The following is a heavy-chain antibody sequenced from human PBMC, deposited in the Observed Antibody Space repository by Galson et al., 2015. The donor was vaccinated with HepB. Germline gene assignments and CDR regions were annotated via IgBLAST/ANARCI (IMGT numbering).Heavy chain of an antibody. D-gene: IGHD4-11*01. V-gene: IGHV3-7*03. J-gene: IGHJ4*02. CDR3: ARDRDDYIWPTIGGY. Sequence: SLRLSCAASGFTFSTCWMSWVRQAPGKGLEWVANIKQDESEKHYVDSVKGRFTISRDNAKNSLYLQMNSLRADDTAVYYCARDRDDYIWPTIGGYWGQGTLVTVSS. CDR1: GFTFSTCW. CDR2: IKQDESEK.